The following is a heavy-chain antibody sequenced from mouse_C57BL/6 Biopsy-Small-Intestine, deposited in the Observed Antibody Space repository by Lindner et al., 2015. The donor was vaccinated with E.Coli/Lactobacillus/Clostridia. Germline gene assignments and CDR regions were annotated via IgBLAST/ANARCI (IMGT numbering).Heavy chain of an antibody. CDR1: GYTFTVYY. D-gene: IGHD1-1*01. J-gene: IGHJ1*01. CDR3: ARGSRIRDNYYYYPLDV. Sequence: SVKVSCKASGYTFTVYYMHWVRQAPGQGLEWMGWIDPNSGYTNYAQKFRGEVTMTRDTSISTAYVELRRSDDTAVYFCARGSRIRDNYYYYPLDVWGHGTTVTVSS. V-gene: IGHV1S130*01. CDR2: IDPNSGYT.